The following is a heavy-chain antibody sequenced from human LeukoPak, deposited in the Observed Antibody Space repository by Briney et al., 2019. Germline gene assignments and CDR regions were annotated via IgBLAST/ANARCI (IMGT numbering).Heavy chain of an antibody. D-gene: IGHD4-17*01. CDR2: IRYDGSDK. J-gene: IGHJ4*02. V-gene: IGHV3-30*02. CDR1: GFTFSTYG. Sequence: GGSLRLSCSASGFTFSTYGMHWVRQAPGKGLEWEAFIRYDGSDKYYAGSVKGRFTISRDNSKNTVYLQMNSLRVEDTAVYSCAKGGAFTVTTLFDYWGQGTLVTVSS. CDR3: AKGGAFTVTTLFDY.